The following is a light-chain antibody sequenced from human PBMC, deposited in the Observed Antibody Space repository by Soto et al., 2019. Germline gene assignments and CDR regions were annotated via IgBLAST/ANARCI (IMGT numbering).Light chain of an antibody. CDR2: EVS. Sequence: QSALTQPASVSGAPGQSITISCSGTSGDVGGYNYVSWYQHHPGKGPKVMIYEVSKRPSGISDRFSASKSGNTASLTISGLQAEDEADYYCCSYTNSRPLVFGGGTKLTVL. CDR1: SGDVGGYNY. J-gene: IGLJ2*01. CDR3: CSYTNSRPLV. V-gene: IGLV2-14*01.